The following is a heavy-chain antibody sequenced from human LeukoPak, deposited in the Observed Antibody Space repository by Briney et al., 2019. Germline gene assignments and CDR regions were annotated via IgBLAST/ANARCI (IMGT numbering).Heavy chain of an antibody. D-gene: IGHD1-26*01. V-gene: IGHV3-7*01. CDR3: AKGPFSGAYSDAFDV. J-gene: IGHJ3*01. CDR1: GFTFSSYW. Sequence: GGSLRLSCAASGFTFSSYWMSWVRQAPGKGLEWVANIKQDGSEKYYVDSVKGRFTISRDNAKNSLYLQMNSLRAEDTAVYYCAKGPFSGAYSDAFDVWGQGTMVIVSS. CDR2: IKQDGSEK.